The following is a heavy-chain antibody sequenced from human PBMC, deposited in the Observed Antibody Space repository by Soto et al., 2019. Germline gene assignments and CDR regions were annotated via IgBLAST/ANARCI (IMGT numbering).Heavy chain of an antibody. CDR3: ARGGFWSGNSKSYYYYYYMDV. Sequence: SETLSLTCAVYGGSFSGYYWSWIRQPPGKGLEWIGEINHSGSTNYNPSLKSRVTISVDTSKNQFSLKLSSVTAADTAVYYCARGGFWSGNSKSYYYYYYMDVWGKGTTVTVSS. CDR1: GGSFSGYY. CDR2: INHSGST. J-gene: IGHJ6*03. D-gene: IGHD3-3*01. V-gene: IGHV4-34*01.